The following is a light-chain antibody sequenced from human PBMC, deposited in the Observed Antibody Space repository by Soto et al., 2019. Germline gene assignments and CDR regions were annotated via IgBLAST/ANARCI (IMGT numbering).Light chain of an antibody. J-gene: IGKJ2*01. CDR3: QQYTTSPRGYT. V-gene: IGKV3-20*01. Sequence: EIVLTQSPGTLSLSPGERATLSCRASQSVSSSFLAWYQQKPGQAPRLLIYAASGRATGTPDRFSGSGSGTDFTLTISRLEPEDFAVYYCQQYTTSPRGYTFGQGTKLEIK. CDR1: QSVSSSF. CDR2: AAS.